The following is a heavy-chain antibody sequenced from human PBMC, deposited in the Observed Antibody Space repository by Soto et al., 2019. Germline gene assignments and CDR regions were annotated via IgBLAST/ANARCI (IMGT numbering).Heavy chain of an antibody. J-gene: IGHJ4*02. CDR2: VDPNSGGT. D-gene: IGHD3-10*01. Sequence: QVQLVQSGAEVKKPGASVKVSCRPSGYTFTAYYIHWVRQAPGQGLEWMGWVDPNSGGTRDAQNFQGRVTMTRDTSTRTVYMELNWLLSDDTARYYWARDNYGPLDYWGQGTLVTVSS. CDR1: GYTFTAYY. CDR3: ARDNYGPLDY. V-gene: IGHV1-2*02.